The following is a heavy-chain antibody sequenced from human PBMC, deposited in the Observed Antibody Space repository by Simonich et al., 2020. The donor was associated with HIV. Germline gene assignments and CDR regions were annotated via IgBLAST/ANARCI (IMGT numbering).Heavy chain of an antibody. V-gene: IGHV4-39*02. Sequence: QLQLQESGPGLVKPSETLSLTCTVSGGSISSSSYYWGWIRQPPGKGLEWIGSIYYSGSTYYNPPLKSRVTISVDTSKNHFSLKLRSVTAADTAMYYCAREDWGANYFDNWGQGTLVTVSS. CDR1: GGSISSSSYY. D-gene: IGHD1-26*01. CDR2: IYYSGST. CDR3: AREDWGANYFDN. J-gene: IGHJ4*02.